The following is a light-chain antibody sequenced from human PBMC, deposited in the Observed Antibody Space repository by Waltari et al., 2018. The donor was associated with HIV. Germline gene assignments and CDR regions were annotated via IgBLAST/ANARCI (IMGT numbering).Light chain of an antibody. CDR1: RPKVRSNN. V-gene: IGLV1-44*01. CDR3: GTWGADLDGPV. J-gene: IGLJ3*02. CDR2: NTD. Sequence: QSVLTQPPSASGTPGQTISISCSGSRPKVRSNNEYWYQHIPPTAPKLIIYNTDQRPSGVPARFSASKTGTSASLAISGLQPGDEGLYYCGTWGADLDGPVFGGGTKVTVL.